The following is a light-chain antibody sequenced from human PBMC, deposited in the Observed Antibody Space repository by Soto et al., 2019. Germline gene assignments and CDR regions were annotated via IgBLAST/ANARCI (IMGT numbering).Light chain of an antibody. CDR3: AAWDDGLQSWV. CDR2: TDN. V-gene: IGLV1-44*01. J-gene: IGLJ3*02. Sequence: QSVLTQPPSASGTPGQRVTISCSGSNSNIGSHTVNWYQQLPGTAPKLLIYTDNQRPSGVPDRFSDSKSGTSASLAISGLQSEDEADYYCAAWDDGLQSWVFGGGTKLTVL. CDR1: NSNIGSHT.